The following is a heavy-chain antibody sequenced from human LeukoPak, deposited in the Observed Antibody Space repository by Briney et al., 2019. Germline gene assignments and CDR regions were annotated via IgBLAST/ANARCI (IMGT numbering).Heavy chain of an antibody. J-gene: IGHJ4*02. V-gene: IGHV4-39*07. CDR3: ARHSYYYDSSGYSDY. Sequence: SETLSLTCTVSGGSISSSSYYWGWIRQPPGKGLEWIGSIYHSGSTNYNPSLKSRVTISVDKSKNQFSLKLSSVTAADTAVYYCARHSYYYDSSGYSDYWGQGTLVTVSS. CDR2: IYHSGST. CDR1: GGSISSSSYY. D-gene: IGHD3-22*01.